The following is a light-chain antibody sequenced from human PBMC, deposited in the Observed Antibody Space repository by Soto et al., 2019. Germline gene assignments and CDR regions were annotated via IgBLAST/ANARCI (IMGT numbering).Light chain of an antibody. J-gene: IGKJ1*01. Sequence: EIVLTQSPATLSLSPGERSTLSCRASQSVSSYLAWYQQKPGQAPRLLIYDASNRATGIPDRFSGSGSGTDFTLTISRLEPEDFAVYYCQQYGSSPWTFGQGTTGDIK. CDR3: QQYGSSPWT. CDR1: QSVSSY. CDR2: DAS. V-gene: IGKV3-20*01.